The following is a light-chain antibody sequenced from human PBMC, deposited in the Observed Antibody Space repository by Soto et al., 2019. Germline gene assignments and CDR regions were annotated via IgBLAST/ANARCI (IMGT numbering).Light chain of an antibody. V-gene: IGKV3D-20*01. CDR3: QLLGSLIT. Sequence: EIVLTQSPATLSLSPGERATLSCGASQSITNNYLAWYQQKPGLAPRLLIYDTSKRAIGIPDRFSGSGSGTDFTLTISRLEPEDFAGYYCQLLGSLITFGGGPRVDTK. CDR1: QSITNNY. J-gene: IGKJ4*01. CDR2: DTS.